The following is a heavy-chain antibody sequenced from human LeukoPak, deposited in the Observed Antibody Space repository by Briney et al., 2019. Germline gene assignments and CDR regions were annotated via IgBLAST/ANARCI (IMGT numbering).Heavy chain of an antibody. Sequence: AGGSLRLSCAASGFTVSSKYMSWVRQAPGKGLEWVSVIYNNGNTHYADSVKGRFTISRDNSKNTLYLQMNSLRAEDTAVYYCARVGGDQVGYWGQGTLVTVSS. V-gene: IGHV3-53*01. CDR2: IYNNGNT. CDR1: GFTVSSKY. D-gene: IGHD4-17*01. CDR3: ARVGGDQVGY. J-gene: IGHJ4*02.